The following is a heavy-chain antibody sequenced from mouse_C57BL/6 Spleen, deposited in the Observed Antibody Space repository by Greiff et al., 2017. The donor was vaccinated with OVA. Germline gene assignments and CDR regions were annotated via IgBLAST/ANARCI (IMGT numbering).Heavy chain of an antibody. CDR3: ARNGNYPCYAMDY. CDR2: IDPNSGGT. J-gene: IGHJ4*01. D-gene: IGHD2-1*01. V-gene: IGHV1-72*01. CDR1: GYTFTSYW. Sequence: QVQLQQPGAELVKPGASVKLSCKASGYTFTSYWMHWVKQRPGRGLEWIGRIDPNSGGTKYNEKFKSKATLTVAKPSSTSYMHLSSLTSEDSEVYDGARNGNYPCYAMDYWGQGTSVTVSA.